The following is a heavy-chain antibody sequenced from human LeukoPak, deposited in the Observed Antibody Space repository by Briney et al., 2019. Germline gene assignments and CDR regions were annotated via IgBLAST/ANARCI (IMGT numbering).Heavy chain of an antibody. J-gene: IGHJ4*02. CDR1: GGPFSGHY. D-gene: IGHD1-7*01. Sequence: SETLSLTCAVYGGPFSGHYWSWIRQPPGKGLEWIGEINHSGSTNYNPSLKSRVTISVDTSKNQFSLKLSSVTAADTAVYYCARGFDPGTIDYWGQGTLVTVSS. V-gene: IGHV4-34*01. CDR3: ARGFDPGTIDY. CDR2: INHSGST.